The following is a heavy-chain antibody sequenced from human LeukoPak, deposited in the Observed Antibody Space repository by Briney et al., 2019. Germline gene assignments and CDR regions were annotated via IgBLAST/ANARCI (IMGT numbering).Heavy chain of an antibody. V-gene: IGHV3-30*02. Sequence: PGGSLRLSCAASGFTFSSYGMHWVRQAPGKGLEWVAFIRYDGSNKYYADSVKGRFTISRDNSKNTLYLQMNSLRAEDTAVYYCAKLKGDSSGWSRTHWDYYYGMDVWGQGTTVTVSS. J-gene: IGHJ6*02. CDR1: GFTFSSYG. CDR3: AKLKGDSSGWSRTHWDYYYGMDV. CDR2: IRYDGSNK. D-gene: IGHD6-19*01.